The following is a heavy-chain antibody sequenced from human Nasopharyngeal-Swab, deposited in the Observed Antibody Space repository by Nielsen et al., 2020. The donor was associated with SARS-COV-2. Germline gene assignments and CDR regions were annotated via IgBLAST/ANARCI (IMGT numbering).Heavy chain of an antibody. J-gene: IGHJ4*02. CDR1: GGSISSYY. CDR3: ARVHSSGWYYFDY. CDR2: IYYSGST. V-gene: IGHV4-59*06. D-gene: IGHD6-19*01. Sequence: SETLSLTCTVSGGSISSYYWSWIRQHPGKGLEWIGYIYYSGSTYYNPSLKSRVTISVDTSKNQFSLKLSSVTAADTAVYYCARVHSSGWYYFDYWGQGTLVTVSS.